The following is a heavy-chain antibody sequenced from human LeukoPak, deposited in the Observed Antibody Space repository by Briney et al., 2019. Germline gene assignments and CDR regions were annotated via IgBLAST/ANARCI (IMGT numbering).Heavy chain of an antibody. CDR3: ARGRIYFDY. CDR2: ISSSGSII. Sequence: GGPLRLSCAASGFTFSSYEMHWVRQAPGKGLEWVSYISSSGSIINYADSVKGRFTISRDNAKNSLYLQMNSLTAEDTALYYCARGRIYFDYWGQGTLVTVSS. V-gene: IGHV3-48*03. CDR1: GFTFSSYE. J-gene: IGHJ4*02.